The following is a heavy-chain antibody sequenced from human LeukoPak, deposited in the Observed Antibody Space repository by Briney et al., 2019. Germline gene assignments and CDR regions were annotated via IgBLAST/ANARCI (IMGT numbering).Heavy chain of an antibody. V-gene: IGHV3-33*06. J-gene: IGHJ4*02. CDR2: IWYDGSNK. CDR1: GFTFSSYG. CDR3: AKERQRGSLDY. Sequence: GRSLRLSCAASGFTFSSYGMHWVRQAPGKGLEWVAVIWYDGSNKYYADSVKGRFTISRDNSKNTLYLQMNSLRAEDTAVYYCAKERQRGSLDYWGQGTLVTVSS.